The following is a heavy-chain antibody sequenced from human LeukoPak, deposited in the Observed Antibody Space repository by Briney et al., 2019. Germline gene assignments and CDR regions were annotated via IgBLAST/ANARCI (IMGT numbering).Heavy chain of an antibody. V-gene: IGHV1-3*01. CDR1: GYTFTSYA. CDR3: ARGGSVLLWFGELPFDY. CDR2: INAGNGNT. J-gene: IGHJ4*02. D-gene: IGHD3-10*01. Sequence: ASVKVSCKASGYTFTSYAMHWVRQAPGQRLEWMGWINAGNGNTKYSQKFQGRVTITRDTSASTAYMELSSLRSEDTAVYYCARGGSVLLWFGELPFDYWGQGTLVTVSS.